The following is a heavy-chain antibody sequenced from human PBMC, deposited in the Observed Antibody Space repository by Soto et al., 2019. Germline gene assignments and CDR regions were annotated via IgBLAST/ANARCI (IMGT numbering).Heavy chain of an antibody. D-gene: IGHD6-25*01. CDR1: GGSISRGGYY. CDR2: IYYSGST. Sequence: PSETLSLTCTVSGGSISRGGYYWSWIRQHPGKGLEWIGYIYYSGSTYYNPSLKSRVTISVDTSKNQFSLKLSSVTAEDTAVYYCARLPWNGTATTAFYSWGQGTPVTVSS. J-gene: IGHJ4*02. V-gene: IGHV4-31*03. CDR3: ARLPWNGTATTAFYS.